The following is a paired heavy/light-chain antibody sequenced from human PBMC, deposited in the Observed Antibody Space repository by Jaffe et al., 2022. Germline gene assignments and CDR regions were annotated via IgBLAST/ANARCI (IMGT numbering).Light chain of an antibody. J-gene: IGKJ1*01. Sequence: AIQMTQSPSSLSASVGDRVTITCRASQGIRDQLSWYQQKPGKAPKLLIYAASSLQSGVPSRFSGSGSGADFTLTISSLQPEDFATYYCLQDYNFPWTFGQGTKVEIK. CDR3: LQDYNFPWT. CDR1: QGIRDQ. V-gene: IGKV1-6*01. CDR2: AAS.
Heavy chain of an antibody. J-gene: IGHJ3*02. CDR2: IFTSGDKI. CDR1: EFTISSYA. V-gene: IGHV3-23*01. CDR3: AKDIVVGSRDAFDI. Sequence: EVQLLESGGGLVQPGGSLRLSCAASEFTISSYAMSWVRQAPGKGLEWVSIFTSGDKIYYADSVKGRFTISRDNSKNTLYLQMNTLRAEDTAIYYCAKDIVVGSRDAFDIWGQGTMVTVSS. D-gene: IGHD3-22*01.